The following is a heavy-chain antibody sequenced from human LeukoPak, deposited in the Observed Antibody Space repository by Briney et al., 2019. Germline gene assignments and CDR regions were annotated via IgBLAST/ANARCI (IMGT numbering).Heavy chain of an antibody. V-gene: IGHV1-46*01. J-gene: IGHJ3*02. Sequence: ASVKVSCKASGYTFSSYYIYWVRQAPGQGLEWVGGINPSGGSTTYAQKFQGRVTMTRDTSTSTVYMELSSLRSEDTAVYYCAGGTTNTKGAFDMWGQGTMVTVSS. D-gene: IGHD2-8*01. CDR2: INPSGGST. CDR1: GYTFSSYY. CDR3: AGGTTNTKGAFDM.